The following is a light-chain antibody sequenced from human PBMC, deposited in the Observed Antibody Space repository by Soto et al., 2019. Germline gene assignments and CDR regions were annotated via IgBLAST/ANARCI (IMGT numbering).Light chain of an antibody. J-gene: IGLJ2*01. CDR1: TSDVGGYNL. Sequence: QSVLTQPASVSGSPGQSITISCSGTTSDVGGYNLVSWYQQHPGKAPKLMIYEVSKRPSGVPDRFSGSKSGNTASLTVSGLQAEDEADYYCSSYAGSNNYVVFGGGTKLTVL. CDR2: EVS. V-gene: IGLV2-8*01. CDR3: SSYAGSNNYVV.